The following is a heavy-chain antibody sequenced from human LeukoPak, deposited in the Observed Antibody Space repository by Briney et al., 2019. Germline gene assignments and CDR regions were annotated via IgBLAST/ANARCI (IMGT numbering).Heavy chain of an antibody. CDR1: GGSISSYY. CDR2: IQNRGNT. Sequence: PSETLSLTCTVSGGSISSYYWSWIRQPPGKGLEWIGYIQNRGNTYYNPSLKSRVTISVDTSKNQFSLRLSSVTAADTAVYYCARVEGGTGDKYYTDYWGQGTLVTVSP. D-gene: IGHD2-21*02. CDR3: ARVEGGTGDKYYTDY. V-gene: IGHV4-59*01. J-gene: IGHJ4*02.